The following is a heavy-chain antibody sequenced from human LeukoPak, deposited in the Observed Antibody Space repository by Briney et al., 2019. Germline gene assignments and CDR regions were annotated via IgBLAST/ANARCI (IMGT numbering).Heavy chain of an antibody. D-gene: IGHD6-13*01. J-gene: IGHJ5*02. V-gene: IGHV4-34*01. Sequence: SETLSLTCAVYGGSFSGYYWSWIRQPPGKGLEWIGEINHSGSTNYNPSLKSRVTISVDTSKNQFSLKLSSVTAADTAVYYCARGYSSSWYLRFFWFDPWGQGTLVTVSS. CDR3: ARGYSSSWYLRFFWFDP. CDR1: GGSFSGYY. CDR2: INHSGST.